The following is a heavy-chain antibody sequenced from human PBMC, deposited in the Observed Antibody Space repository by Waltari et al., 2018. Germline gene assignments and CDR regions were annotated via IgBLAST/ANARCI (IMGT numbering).Heavy chain of an antibody. CDR2: IRYDGSNK. CDR1: GFTFSSYG. V-gene: IGHV3-30*02. J-gene: IGHJ4*02. Sequence: QVQLVESGGGVVQPGGSLRLSCAASGFTFSSYGMHWVRQAPGKGLEWVAFIRYDGSNKDYADSVKGRFTISRDNSKNTLYLQMNSLRAEDTAVYYCAKDRLELRWGYFDYWGQGTLVTVSS. D-gene: IGHD1-7*01. CDR3: AKDRLELRWGYFDY.